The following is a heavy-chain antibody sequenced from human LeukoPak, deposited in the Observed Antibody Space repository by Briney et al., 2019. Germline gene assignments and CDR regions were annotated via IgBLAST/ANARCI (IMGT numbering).Heavy chain of an antibody. V-gene: IGHV3-23*01. J-gene: IGHJ3*02. CDR2: ISGSGWST. Sequence: GGSLTLSCAASGFPFSIYWMHWVRHAPGEGLEWVSAISGSGWSTYYADSVKGRCPIYRDNSKNTLYLEINSLRAEDTGLDYCAKDRRFHNHDAFDIWGQGAMVSVSS. CDR3: AKDRRFHNHDAFDI. D-gene: IGHD2-21*01. CDR1: GFPFSIYW.